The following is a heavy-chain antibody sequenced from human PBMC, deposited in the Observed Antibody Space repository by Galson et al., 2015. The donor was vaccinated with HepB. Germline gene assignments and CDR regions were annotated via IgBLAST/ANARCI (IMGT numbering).Heavy chain of an antibody. CDR3: ARAFTGQWWSGPGTYYFDY. CDR2: ISSSSSTI. CDR1: GFTFSSYS. V-gene: IGHV3-48*04. J-gene: IGHJ4*02. D-gene: IGHD2-15*01. Sequence: SLRLSCAASGFTFSSYSMNWVRQAPGKGLEWVSYISSSSSTIYYADSVKGRFTISRDNAKNSLYLQMNSLRAEDTAVYYCARAFTGQWWSGPGTYYFDYWGQGTLVTVSS.